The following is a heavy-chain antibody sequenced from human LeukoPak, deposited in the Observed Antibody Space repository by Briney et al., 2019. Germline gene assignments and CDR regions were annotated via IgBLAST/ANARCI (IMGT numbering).Heavy chain of an antibody. CDR2: IIPIFGIA. CDR1: GGTFSSYA. V-gene: IGHV1-69*04. Sequence: ASVKVSCKASGGTFSSYAISWVRQAPGQGLGWMGRIIPIFGIANYAQKFQGRVTITADKSTSTAYMELSSLRSEDTAVYYCAREGDYDSSGYYFDYWGQGTLVTVSS. D-gene: IGHD3-22*01. CDR3: AREGDYDSSGYYFDY. J-gene: IGHJ4*02.